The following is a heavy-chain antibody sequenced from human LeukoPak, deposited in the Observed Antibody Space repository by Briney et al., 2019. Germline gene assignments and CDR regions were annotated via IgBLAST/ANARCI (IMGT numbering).Heavy chain of an antibody. CDR1: GFTFSSYE. J-gene: IGHJ4*02. V-gene: IGHV3-48*03. Sequence: PGGSLRLSCAASGFTFSSYEMNWVRQAPGKGLEWVSYISSSGSSTHYADSVKGRFTISRDNAKNSLYLQMNSLRAEDTAVYYCARRGVAAAVYDYWGQGTLVTVSS. D-gene: IGHD6-13*01. CDR3: ARRGVAAAVYDY. CDR2: ISSSGSST.